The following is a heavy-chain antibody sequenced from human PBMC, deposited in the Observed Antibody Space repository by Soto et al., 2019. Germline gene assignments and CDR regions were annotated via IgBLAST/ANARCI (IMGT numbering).Heavy chain of an antibody. D-gene: IGHD3-3*01. CDR2: VYHSGST. CDR1: GGSISSSNW. Sequence: QVQLQESGPGLVKPSGTLSLTCAVSGGSISSSNWWSWVRQPPGKGLEWIGEVYHSGSTKYNPSLKSRVTISLDKSKNHFSLKLSSVTAADTAVYYCAREYFSIFGVAHEWGQGTLVTVSS. J-gene: IGHJ4*02. V-gene: IGHV4-4*02. CDR3: AREYFSIFGVAHE.